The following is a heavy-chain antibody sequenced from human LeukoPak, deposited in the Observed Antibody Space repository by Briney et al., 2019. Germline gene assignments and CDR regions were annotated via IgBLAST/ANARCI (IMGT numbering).Heavy chain of an antibody. CDR2: ISSSSSYI. Sequence: PGGSLRLSCAASGFTFSSYSINWVRQAPGKGLEWVSSISSSSSYIYYADSVKGRFTISRDNAKNSLYLQMNSLRAEDTAVYYCARANTMIVVANDYWGQGTLVTVSS. CDR1: GFTFSSYS. CDR3: ARANTMIVVANDY. J-gene: IGHJ4*02. V-gene: IGHV3-21*01. D-gene: IGHD3-22*01.